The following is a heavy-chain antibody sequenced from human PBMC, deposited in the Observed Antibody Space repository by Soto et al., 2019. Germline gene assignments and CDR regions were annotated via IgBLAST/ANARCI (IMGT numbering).Heavy chain of an antibody. CDR1: GFTFTSYW. J-gene: IGHJ5*02. D-gene: IGHD6-13*01. Sequence: QVQLVQSGAEVKKPGASVKISCKASGFTFTSYWMHWVRQVPGQGLEWMGIINPTGGSATFAQKFQGRVTMTRDTSTGTDYLELISRRFEDTAVYYCTRDNSLYSSTGAWFDPWGQGTLVTVSS. V-gene: IGHV1-46*01. CDR2: INPTGGSA. CDR3: TRDNSLYSSTGAWFDP.